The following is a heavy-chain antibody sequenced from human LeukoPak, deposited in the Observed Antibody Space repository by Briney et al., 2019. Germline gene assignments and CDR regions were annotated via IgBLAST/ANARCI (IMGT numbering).Heavy chain of an antibody. J-gene: IGHJ6*03. CDR3: ALGYSSSSLSGYYYMDV. CDR1: GGTFSSYA. V-gene: IGHV1-69*05. D-gene: IGHD6-6*01. CDR2: IIPIFGTA. Sequence: ASVKVSCKASGGTFSSYAISWVRQAPGQGLEWMGGIIPIFGTANYAQKFQGRVTITTDESTSTAYMELSSLRSEDTAVYYCALGYSSSSLSGYYYMDVWGKGTTVTVSS.